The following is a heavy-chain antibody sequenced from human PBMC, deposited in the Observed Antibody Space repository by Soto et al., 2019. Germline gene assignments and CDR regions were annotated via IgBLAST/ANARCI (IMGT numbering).Heavy chain of an antibody. CDR2: FDPEDGET. V-gene: IGHV1-24*01. J-gene: IGHJ3*02. Sequence: ASVKVSCKVSGYTLTELSMHWVRQAPGKGLEWMGGFDPEDGETIYAQKFQGRVTMTEDTSTDTAYMELSSLRSEDTAVYYCATPGRYSSSWYDAFDIWGQGTMVTVSS. D-gene: IGHD6-13*01. CDR3: ATPGRYSSSWYDAFDI. CDR1: GYTLTELS.